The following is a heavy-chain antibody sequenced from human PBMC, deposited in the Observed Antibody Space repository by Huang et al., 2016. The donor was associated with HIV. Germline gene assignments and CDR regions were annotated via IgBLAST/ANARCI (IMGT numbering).Heavy chain of an antibody. Sequence: EVQLVDSGGGLVKPGGSLRLSCAASGFSLDSFNMFWVRQTPAKGRQWVGSISRSSSFREYADSVKGRFSISRDNAKNSLYLQMNSLRGEDTAVYYCVKDRGQQLSPFDSWGQGTLVTVSS. CDR2: ISRSSSFR. CDR1: GFSLDSFN. D-gene: IGHD6-13*01. V-gene: IGHV3-21*01. J-gene: IGHJ4*02. CDR3: VKDRGQQLSPFDS.